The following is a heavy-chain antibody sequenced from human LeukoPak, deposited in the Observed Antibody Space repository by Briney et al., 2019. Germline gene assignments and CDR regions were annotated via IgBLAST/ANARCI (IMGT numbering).Heavy chain of an antibody. CDR1: GFTFSSYW. Sequence: GGSLRLSCAASGFTFSSYWMSWVRQAPGKGLEWVANIKQDGSEKYYVDSVKGRFTISRDNAKNSLYLQMNSLRAEDTAVYYCAGERITMVRGVICGFDPWGQGTLVTVSS. CDR3: AGERITMVRGVICGFDP. D-gene: IGHD3-10*01. J-gene: IGHJ5*02. V-gene: IGHV3-7*03. CDR2: IKQDGSEK.